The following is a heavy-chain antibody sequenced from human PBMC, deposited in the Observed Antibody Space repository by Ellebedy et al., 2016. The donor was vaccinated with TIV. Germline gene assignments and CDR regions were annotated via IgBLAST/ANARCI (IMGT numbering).Heavy chain of an antibody. CDR3: AKDLSGYVY. V-gene: IGHV3-30*04. Sequence: GESLKISCAASGFTFSSYAMHWVRQAPGKGLEWVAVISYDGSNKYYADSVKGRFTISRDNSKNTLYLQMNSLRAEDTAVYYCAKDLSGYVYWGQGTLVTVSS. CDR1: GFTFSSYA. J-gene: IGHJ4*02. D-gene: IGHD5-12*01. CDR2: ISYDGSNK.